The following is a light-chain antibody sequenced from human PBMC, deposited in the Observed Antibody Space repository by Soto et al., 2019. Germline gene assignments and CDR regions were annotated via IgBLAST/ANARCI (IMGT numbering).Light chain of an antibody. Sequence: DIQMTQSPSSLSGSVGDRVTITCRARQSISSSVNRYQQKPGKAPKLLIYAASSLQSGVPSRFSGSGSGTDFTLTIRSLQPEDFATYYCQQIYSTPYTFGQGTKLEIK. CDR3: QQIYSTPYT. V-gene: IGKV1-39*01. CDR2: AAS. CDR1: QSISSS. J-gene: IGKJ2*01.